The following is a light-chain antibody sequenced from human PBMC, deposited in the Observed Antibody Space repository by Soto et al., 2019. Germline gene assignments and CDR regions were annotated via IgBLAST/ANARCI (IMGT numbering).Light chain of an antibody. Sequence: DIQMTQSPSSLSASVGDRVTITCQASQDISNYLNWYQQKPGKAPKLLIYDASNLETGVPSRFSGSGSGTDVTFTISSLQPEDIATYYCQQYDNPHLTFGGGTKVEIK. CDR3: QQYDNPHLT. V-gene: IGKV1-33*01. CDR2: DAS. J-gene: IGKJ4*01. CDR1: QDISNY.